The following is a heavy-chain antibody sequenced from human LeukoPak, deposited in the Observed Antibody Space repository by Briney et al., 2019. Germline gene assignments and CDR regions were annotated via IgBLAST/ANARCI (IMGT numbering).Heavy chain of an antibody. V-gene: IGHV4-38-2*02. CDR3: ARTSRSRYLDAFDI. CDR1: GYSISSGYY. CDR2: IYHSGST. J-gene: IGHJ3*02. Sequence: PSETLPLTCTVSGYSISSGYYWGWIRQPPGKGLEWIGSIYHSGSTCYNPSLKSRVTISVDTSKNQFSLKLSSVTAADTAVYYCARTSRSRYLDAFDIWGQGTMVTVSS. D-gene: IGHD1-1*01.